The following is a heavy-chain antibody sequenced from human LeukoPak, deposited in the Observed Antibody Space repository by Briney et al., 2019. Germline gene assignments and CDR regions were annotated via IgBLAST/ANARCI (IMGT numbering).Heavy chain of an antibody. CDR3: ANARSSAWFDP. CDR1: GFTFSSYG. D-gene: IGHD6-6*01. V-gene: IGHV3-30*18. J-gene: IGHJ5*02. Sequence: GGSLRLSCAASGFTFSSYGMHWVRQAPGKGLEWVAVISYDGSNKYYADSVKGRFTISRDNSKNTLYLQMNSLRAEDTAVYYCANARSSAWFDPWGQGTLVTVSS. CDR2: ISYDGSNK.